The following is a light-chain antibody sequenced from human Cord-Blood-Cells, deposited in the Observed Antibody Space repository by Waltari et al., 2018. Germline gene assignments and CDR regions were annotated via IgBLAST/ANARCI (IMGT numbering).Light chain of an antibody. J-gene: IGKJ1*01. Sequence: EIVLTQSPATLSLSPGERATLYCRASQSVSSNLAWYQQKPGQAPRLLIYGASTRATGIPARFSGSGSGTEFTLTISSLQSEDFAVYYCQQYNNWLGAFGQGTKVEIK. CDR2: GAS. V-gene: IGKV3-15*01. CDR1: QSVSSN. CDR3: QQYNNWLGA.